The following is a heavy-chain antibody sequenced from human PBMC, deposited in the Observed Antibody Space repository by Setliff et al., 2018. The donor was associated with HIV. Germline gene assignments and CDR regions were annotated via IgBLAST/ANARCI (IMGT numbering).Heavy chain of an antibody. Sequence: ASVKVSCKASGYTFTDYYMHWVRQAPGQGLEWMGWIKHNSGDTNYAQKLQGRVTMTRDTSISTAYMDLSRLRSDDTALYYCAREHGMWDYGGNFPLREYFHHWGQGTLVTVSS. CDR1: GYTFTDYY. CDR2: IKHNSGDT. CDR3: AREHGMWDYGGNFPLREYFHH. V-gene: IGHV1-2*02. D-gene: IGHD4-17*01. J-gene: IGHJ1*01.